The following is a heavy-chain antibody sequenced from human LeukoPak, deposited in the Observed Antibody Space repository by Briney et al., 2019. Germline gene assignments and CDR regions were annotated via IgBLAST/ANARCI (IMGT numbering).Heavy chain of an antibody. J-gene: IGHJ4*02. Sequence: ASVKVFCKASGYTFSGYFIHWVRQAAGQGLEWMGRINANSGVTEYAQNFQGRVAMSRDTSINTASMELSWLTSDDTAVYYCARDFFNYGGNDWGQGTLVTVSS. CDR2: INANSGVT. V-gene: IGHV1-2*06. CDR1: GYTFSGYF. CDR3: ARDFFNYGGND. D-gene: IGHD4-23*01.